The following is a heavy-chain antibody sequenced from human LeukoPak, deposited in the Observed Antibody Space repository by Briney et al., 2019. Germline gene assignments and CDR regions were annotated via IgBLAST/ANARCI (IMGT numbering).Heavy chain of an antibody. D-gene: IGHD6-13*01. J-gene: IGHJ4*02. Sequence: PSETLSLTCTVSGGSISSYYWSWIRQPPGKGLEWIGYIYYSGITNYNPSLKSRVTISVDTSKNQFSLKLSSVTAADTAVYYCVRGVYIAAAQYGYWGQGTLVTVSP. CDR3: VRGVYIAAAQYGY. V-gene: IGHV4-59*01. CDR1: GGSISSYY. CDR2: IYYSGIT.